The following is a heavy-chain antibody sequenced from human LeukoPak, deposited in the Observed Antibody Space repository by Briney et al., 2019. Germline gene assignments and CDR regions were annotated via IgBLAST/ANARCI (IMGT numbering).Heavy chain of an antibody. CDR1: GFTFDDDG. Sequence: GGSLRLSCAASGFTFDDDGMNWVRQVPGKGLEWVSSINWNGNTTAYADSVKGRFTISRDNAKNSLYLQMNSLRAEDTAVYYCARVVDSSSSPYYYYYYMDVWGKGTTVTVSS. D-gene: IGHD6-6*01. CDR2: INWNGNTT. CDR3: ARVVDSSSSPYYYYYYMDV. V-gene: IGHV3-20*04. J-gene: IGHJ6*03.